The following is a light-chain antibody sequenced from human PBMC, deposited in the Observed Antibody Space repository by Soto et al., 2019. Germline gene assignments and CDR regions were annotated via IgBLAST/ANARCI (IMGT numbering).Light chain of an antibody. CDR1: QSSRSW. Sequence: DIQMTQSPSTLSASVGDRVTITCRASQSSRSWLAWYQQKLGKAPKLLIYDASSLESGVPSRFSGSGSGTEFTLTISSLQPDDFATYYCQQYDSSWETFGQGTKVEIK. J-gene: IGKJ1*01. CDR3: QQYDSSWET. V-gene: IGKV1-5*01. CDR2: DAS.